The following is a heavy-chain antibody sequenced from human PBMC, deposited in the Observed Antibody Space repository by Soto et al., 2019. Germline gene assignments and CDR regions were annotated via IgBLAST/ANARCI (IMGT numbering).Heavy chain of an antibody. D-gene: IGHD3-22*01. CDR3: ARGRSEYYYDSSGYLHHFDY. Sequence: QVQLVQSGAEVKKPGSSVKVSCKASGGTFSSYAISWVRQAPGQGLEWMGGIIPIFGTANYAQKFQGRVTITADKSTSTAYMELSSLRSEDTAVYYCARGRSEYYYDSSGYLHHFDYWGQGTLVTVSS. CDR2: IIPIFGTA. V-gene: IGHV1-69*06. CDR1: GGTFSSYA. J-gene: IGHJ4*02.